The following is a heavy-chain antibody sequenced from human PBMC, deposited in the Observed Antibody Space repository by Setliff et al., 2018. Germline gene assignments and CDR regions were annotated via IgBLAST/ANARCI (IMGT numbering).Heavy chain of an antibody. J-gene: IGHJ5*02. CDR1: GYSFTTYG. Sequence: ASVKVSCKASGYSFTTYGMHWVRQAPGQRPEWMGWISGGDGNTKYPQKFQDRLTITRDTSATTGYMDLSSLRSEDTAVYYCASLPATFGVFKDGDWFDPWGQGTLVTVSS. CDR3: ASLPATFGVFKDGDWFDP. D-gene: IGHD3-3*01. CDR2: ISGGDGNT. V-gene: IGHV1-3*01.